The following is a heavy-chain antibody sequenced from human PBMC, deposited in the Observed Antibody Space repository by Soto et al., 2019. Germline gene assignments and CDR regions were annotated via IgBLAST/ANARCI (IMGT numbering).Heavy chain of an antibody. J-gene: IGHJ5*02. D-gene: IGHD4-17*01. CDR1: GGSISSGGYY. CDR2: IYYSGST. Sequence: QVQLQESGPGLVKPSQTLSLTCTVSGGSISSGGYYWSWIRQHPGKGLEWIGYIYYSGSTYYNPSPKSRVTISVDTSKNQFSLKLSSVTAADTAVYYCARYYGDYLDWFDPWGQGTLVTVSS. V-gene: IGHV4-31*03. CDR3: ARYYGDYLDWFDP.